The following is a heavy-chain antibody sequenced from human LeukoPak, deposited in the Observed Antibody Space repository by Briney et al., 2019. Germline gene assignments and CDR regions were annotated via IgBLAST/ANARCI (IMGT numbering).Heavy chain of an antibody. D-gene: IGHD3-22*01. CDR1: GGSISSSSYY. CDR3: ARQRNYYDSSGYSNWFDP. J-gene: IGHJ5*02. V-gene: IGHV4-39*07. CDR2: IYYSGST. Sequence: SETLSLTCTVSGGSISSSSYYWGWIRQPPGKGLEWIGSIYYSGSTYYNPSLKSRVTISVDTSKNEFFLKLSAVTAADTAVYYCARQRNYYDSSGYSNWFDPWGQGTLVTVSS.